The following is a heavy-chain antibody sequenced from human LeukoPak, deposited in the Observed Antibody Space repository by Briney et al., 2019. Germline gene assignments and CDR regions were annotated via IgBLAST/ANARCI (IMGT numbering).Heavy chain of an antibody. Sequence: ASVKVSCKASGYTFTSYYMHWVRQAPGQGLEWMGIINPSGGSTSYAQKFQGRVTMTRDMSTSTVYMELSSLRSEDTAVYYCARDSSSNWFDPWGQGTLVTASS. CDR2: INPSGGST. V-gene: IGHV1-46*01. CDR1: GYTFTSYY. D-gene: IGHD6-6*01. J-gene: IGHJ5*02. CDR3: ARDSSSNWFDP.